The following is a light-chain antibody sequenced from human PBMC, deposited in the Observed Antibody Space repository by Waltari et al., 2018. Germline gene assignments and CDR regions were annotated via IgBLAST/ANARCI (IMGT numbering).Light chain of an antibody. Sequence: QAVVTQEPSVTVSPGGTVTLTCGSSPGAVTSGHFPYWFPQKPGQAPMTLIYDTSNKHSWTPARFSGSLLGDKAALTLSGAQPEDEAEYYCLLSYSGARWVFGGGTKLTVL. V-gene: IGLV7-46*01. J-gene: IGLJ3*02. CDR3: LLSYSGARWV. CDR1: PGAVTSGHF. CDR2: DTS.